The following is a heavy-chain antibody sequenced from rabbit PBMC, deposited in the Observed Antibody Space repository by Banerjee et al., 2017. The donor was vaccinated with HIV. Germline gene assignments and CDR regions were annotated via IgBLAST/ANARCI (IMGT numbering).Heavy chain of an antibody. CDR1: GFSFSDKYV. J-gene: IGHJ4*01. V-gene: IGHV1S45*01. CDR2: ITVGDNT. CDR3: ARDLAGVIGWNFNL. Sequence: QEQLEESGGGLVKPGRSLTLTCTASGFSFSDKYVMCWVRQAPGKGLEWIASITVGDNTYYASWAKGRFTISKTSSTTVTLQMTSLTAADTASYFCARDLAGVIGWNFNLWGPGTLVTVS. D-gene: IGHD4-1*01.